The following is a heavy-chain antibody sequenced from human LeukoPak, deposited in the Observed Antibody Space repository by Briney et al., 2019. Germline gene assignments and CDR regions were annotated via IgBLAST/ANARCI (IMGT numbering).Heavy chain of an antibody. D-gene: IGHD6-13*01. J-gene: IGHJ4*02. CDR3: ARLISSSYFRDY. CDR1: GGSFSGYY. V-gene: IGHV4-34*01. Sequence: SETLSLTCAVYGGSFSGYYWSWIRQPPGKGLEWIGEINHSGSTNYNPSLKSRVTISVDTSKNHFSLKLSSVTAADTAVYYCARLISSSYFRDYWGQGTLVTVSS. CDR2: INHSGST.